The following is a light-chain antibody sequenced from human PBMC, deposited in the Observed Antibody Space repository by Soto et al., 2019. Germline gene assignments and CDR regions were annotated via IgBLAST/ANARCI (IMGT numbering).Light chain of an antibody. CDR1: SSDVGGYNY. V-gene: IGLV2-11*01. Sequence: QSALTQPRSVSGSPGQSVTISCTGTSSDVGGYNYVSWYQQHPGKAPKVMIYDVSERPSGVPDRFSGSKSGNTASLTISGIQAADEADYYCCSYAGSPRYVLGTGTKLTVL. CDR3: CSYAGSPRYV. CDR2: DVS. J-gene: IGLJ1*01.